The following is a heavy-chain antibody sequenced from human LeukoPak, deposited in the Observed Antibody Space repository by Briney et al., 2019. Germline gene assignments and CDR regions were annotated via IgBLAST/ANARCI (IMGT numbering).Heavy chain of an antibody. V-gene: IGHV3-74*01. Sequence: GGSLRLSCAASGFTFSSYWMHWVRQAPGKGLVWVSRINSDGSSTSYADSVKGRFTISRGNAKNTLYLQMNSLRAEDTAVYYCARGATAVAGTLLHYWGQGTLVTVSS. D-gene: IGHD6-19*01. CDR3: ARGATAVAGTLLHY. CDR2: INSDGSST. CDR1: GFTFSSYW. J-gene: IGHJ4*02.